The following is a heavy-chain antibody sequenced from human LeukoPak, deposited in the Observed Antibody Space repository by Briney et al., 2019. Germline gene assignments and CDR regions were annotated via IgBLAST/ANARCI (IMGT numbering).Heavy chain of an antibody. CDR3: ARHYYDVLTGDYWYFDL. D-gene: IGHD3-9*01. Sequence: SETLSLTCTVSGGSISSYYWSWIRQPPGKGLEWIRYIYYSGSANYNPSLKSRVTISVDTSKNQFSLKLSSVTAADTAVYYCARHYYDVLTGDYWYFDLWGRGILVTVSS. CDR2: IYYSGSA. V-gene: IGHV4-59*08. J-gene: IGHJ2*01. CDR1: GGSISSYY.